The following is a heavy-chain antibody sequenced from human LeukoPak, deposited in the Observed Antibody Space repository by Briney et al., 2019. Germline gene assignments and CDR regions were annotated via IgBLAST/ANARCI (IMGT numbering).Heavy chain of an antibody. V-gene: IGHV1-2*02. CDR3: ARKNLGLSDTWYYNFYGLDV. Sequence: ASVTVSFKTSGYTFSEYSIHWVRQAPGQGREGMGWIKPTSGDTEYAQRFQGRVTLTRDTSSSAVYMELSRMTSDDTAVYYCARKNLGLSDTWYYNFYGLDVWGQGTTITVSS. J-gene: IGHJ6*02. CDR1: GYTFSEYS. D-gene: IGHD1-26*01. CDR2: IKPTSGDT.